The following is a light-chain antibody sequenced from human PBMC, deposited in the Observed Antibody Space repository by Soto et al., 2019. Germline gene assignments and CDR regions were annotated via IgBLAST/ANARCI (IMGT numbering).Light chain of an antibody. CDR1: QTVTSSY. V-gene: IGKV3-20*01. J-gene: IGKJ5*01. CDR2: GAF. CDR3: QQHETLIT. Sequence: EIVLTQSPGTLSLSPGERATLSCRASQTVTSSYFAWYQQRPGQAPRLLIYGAFTRATGIPDRFSGSGSGTDFTLTISRLEPEDFAVYYCQQHETLITFGQGTRLEIK.